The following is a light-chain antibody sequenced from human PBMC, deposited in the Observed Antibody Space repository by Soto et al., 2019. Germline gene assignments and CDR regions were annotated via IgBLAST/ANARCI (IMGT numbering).Light chain of an antibody. J-gene: IGKJ1*01. Sequence: EIVLTQSPGTLSLSPGERATLSCRASQSGSSSYLAWYQQKPGQAARLLIYGASSRATGIPDRFSGSGSGTEFSLTISRLEPEDFAVYYCQQYGTSPWTFGQGTKVEIK. CDR3: QQYGTSPWT. CDR2: GAS. V-gene: IGKV3-20*01. CDR1: QSGSSSY.